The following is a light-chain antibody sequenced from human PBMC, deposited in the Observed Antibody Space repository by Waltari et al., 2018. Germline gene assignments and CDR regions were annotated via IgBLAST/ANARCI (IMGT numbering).Light chain of an antibody. CDR3: SSRDSSASHVL. Sequence: SSELTQDPAVSVDLGQTVTITCQGASLRTSYASGYQQKSGQAPILVLFGKNKRPSGIPDRFSGYNSETTTSLTITGAQAEDEADYYCSSRDSSASHVLFAGGTKLTVL. CDR2: GKN. CDR1: SLRTSY. J-gene: IGLJ2*01. V-gene: IGLV3-19*01.